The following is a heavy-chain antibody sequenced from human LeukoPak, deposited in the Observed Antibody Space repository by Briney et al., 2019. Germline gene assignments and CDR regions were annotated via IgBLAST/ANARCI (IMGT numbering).Heavy chain of an antibody. CDR1: GGSISSYY. D-gene: IGHD3-22*01. CDR3: ARTRMPITMIVVVIPYYFDY. J-gene: IGHJ4*02. V-gene: IGHV4-59*08. Sequence: SETLSLTCTVSGGSISSYYWSWIRQPPGKGLEWIGYIYYSGSTNYNPSLKSRVTISVDTSKNQFSLKLSSVTAADTAVYYCARTRMPITMIVVVIPYYFDYWGQGTLVTVSS. CDR2: IYYSGST.